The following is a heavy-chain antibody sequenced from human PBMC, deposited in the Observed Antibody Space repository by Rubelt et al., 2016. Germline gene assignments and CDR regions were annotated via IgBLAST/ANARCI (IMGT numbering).Heavy chain of an antibody. V-gene: IGHV1-2*02. CDR2: INPNSGGT. J-gene: IGHJ4*02. CDR3: AREYCSGGSCYSVFDY. CDR1: GYTFTGYY. Sequence: QVQLVQSGAEVKKPGASVKVSCKASGYTFTGYYMHWVRQAPGQGLEWMGWINPNSGGTNYAQKFQGRVTMTRDTSISTAYMGLSRLRSDDTAVYYCAREYCSGGSCYSVFDYWGQGTLVTVSS. D-gene: IGHD2-15*01.